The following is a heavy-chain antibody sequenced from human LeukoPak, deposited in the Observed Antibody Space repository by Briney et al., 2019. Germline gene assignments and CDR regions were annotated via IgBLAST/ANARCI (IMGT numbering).Heavy chain of an antibody. CDR2: ISYDGSTK. CDR3: ARGSSTNCYGGNCYYYYMDV. J-gene: IGHJ6*03. CDR1: GFTFSSYG. D-gene: IGHD2-2*01. Sequence: GGSLRLSCAASGFTFSSYGMHWVRQAPGKGLEWVAVISYDGSTKYYAGSVKGRFTISRDNSKNTLYLQMNSLRAEDTAVYYCARGSSTNCYGGNCYYYYMDVWGKGTTVTVSS. V-gene: IGHV3-30*19.